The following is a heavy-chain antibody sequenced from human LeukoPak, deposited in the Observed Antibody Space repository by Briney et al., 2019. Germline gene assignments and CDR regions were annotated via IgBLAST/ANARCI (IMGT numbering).Heavy chain of an antibody. J-gene: IGHJ5*02. CDR1: GVSISSGGYY. D-gene: IGHD3-22*01. CDR2: IYYSGST. V-gene: IGHV4-31*03. Sequence: SETLSLTCTVSGVSISSGGYYWSWIRQHPGKGLEWIGYIYYSGSTYYNPSLKSRVTISVDTSKNQFSLKLSSVTAADTAVYYCAREYGSSGVGSWFDPWGQGTLVTVSS. CDR3: AREYGSSGVGSWFDP.